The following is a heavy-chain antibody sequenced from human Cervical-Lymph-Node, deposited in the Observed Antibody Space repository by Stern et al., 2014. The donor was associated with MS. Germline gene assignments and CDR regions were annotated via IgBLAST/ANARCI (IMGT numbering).Heavy chain of an antibody. CDR2: ISYDGSDK. Sequence: VPLVESGGGVVQPGRSLRLSCAASGFTFSTSGMHWVRHAPVTGLDWVAVISYDGSDKYYGDSVRGLFTISRYNSKNTVYLQMNSLRAEDTAVYYCANAAALSCRSPSCYKAFEYWGQGILVTVSS. J-gene: IGHJ4*01. D-gene: IGHD2-2*02. CDR3: ANAAALSCRSPSCYKAFEY. CDR1: GFTFSTSG. V-gene: IGHV3-30*18.